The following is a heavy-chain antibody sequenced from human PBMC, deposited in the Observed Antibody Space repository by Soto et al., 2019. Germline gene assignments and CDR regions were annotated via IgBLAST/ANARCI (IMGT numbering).Heavy chain of an antibody. Sequence: ASLKVSCKASGYTFTGYYMHGVRQAPGQGLEWMGWINPNSGGTNYAQKFQGRVTMTRDTSISTAYMELSSLRADDTAIYYCVRESLGGTTLEYWGQGALVTVSS. CDR3: VRESLGGTTLEY. D-gene: IGHD1-7*01. J-gene: IGHJ4*02. CDR2: INPNSGGT. CDR1: GYTFTGYY. V-gene: IGHV1-2*02.